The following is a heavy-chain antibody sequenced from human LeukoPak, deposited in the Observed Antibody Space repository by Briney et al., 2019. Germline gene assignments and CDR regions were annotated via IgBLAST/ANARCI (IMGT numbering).Heavy chain of an antibody. Sequence: GGSLRLSCAASGFTFSSYSMNWVRQAPGKGLEWVPSISSSSSYIYYADSVKGRFTVSRDNARNSLYLQMNSLRAEDTAVYYCVRYYTRQSWYFDLWGRGTLVTVSS. J-gene: IGHJ2*01. D-gene: IGHD3-10*01. CDR2: ISSSSSYI. CDR1: GFTFSSYS. CDR3: VRYYTRQSWYFDL. V-gene: IGHV3-21*01.